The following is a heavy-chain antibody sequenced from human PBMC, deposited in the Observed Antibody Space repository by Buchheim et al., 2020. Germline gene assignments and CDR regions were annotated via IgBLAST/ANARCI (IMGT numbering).Heavy chain of an antibody. J-gene: IGHJ4*02. Sequence: EVQMLESGGGLVQPGGSLRLSCAASGFIFSNYVMNWVRQAPGKGLEWVSAISNNGGVTHYADSVKGRFTISRDNSKNTLYLQMNSLRAEDTAVYYCAKAYYYGSGSSDESFDYWGQGAL. D-gene: IGHD3-10*01. V-gene: IGHV3-23*01. CDR3: AKAYYYGSGSSDESFDY. CDR2: ISNNGGVT. CDR1: GFIFSNYV.